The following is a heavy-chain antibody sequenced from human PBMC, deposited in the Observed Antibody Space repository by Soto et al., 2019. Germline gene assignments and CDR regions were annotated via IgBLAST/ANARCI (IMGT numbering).Heavy chain of an antibody. CDR2: IIPILGIA. V-gene: IGHV1-69*02. CDR1: GGTFSSYT. D-gene: IGHD2-2*01. Sequence: QVQLVQSGAEVKKPGSSVKVSCKASGGTFSSYTISWVRQAPGQGLEWMGRIIPILGIANYAQKFQGRVTITADKSTSTAYMELSSLRAEDTAVYYCARGYCSGTSCYAQRMDVWGQGTTVTVSS. J-gene: IGHJ6*02. CDR3: ARGYCSGTSCYAQRMDV.